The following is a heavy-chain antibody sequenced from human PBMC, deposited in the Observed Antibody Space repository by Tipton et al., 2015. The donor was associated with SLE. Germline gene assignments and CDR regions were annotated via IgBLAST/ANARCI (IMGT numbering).Heavy chain of an antibody. CDR3: AGRGRMIAVAVRHAFDI. J-gene: IGHJ3*02. D-gene: IGHD6-19*01. CDR1: GGSFSGYS. CDR2: INHTGST. V-gene: IGHV4-34*01. Sequence: TLSRTCAVYGGSFSGYSWSWIRQPPGKGLEWIGEINHTGSTNYNPSLKSRVTISVDTSKNQFSLKLNSVTAADTAVYFCAGRGRMIAVAVRHAFDIWGQGTMVTVSS.